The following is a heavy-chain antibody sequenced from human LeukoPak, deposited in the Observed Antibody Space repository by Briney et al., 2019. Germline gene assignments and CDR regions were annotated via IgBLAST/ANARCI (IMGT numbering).Heavy chain of an antibody. CDR3: ARARRDVRGYNNWFDP. J-gene: IGHJ5*02. CDR2: IIPILGIA. Sequence: ASVKVSCKASGGAFSSYAISWVRQAPGQGLEWMGRIIPILGIANYAQKFQGRVTITADKSTSTAYMELSSLRSEDTAVYYCARARRDVRGYNNWFDPWGQGTLVTVSS. V-gene: IGHV1-69*04. CDR1: GGAFSSYA. D-gene: IGHD5-12*01.